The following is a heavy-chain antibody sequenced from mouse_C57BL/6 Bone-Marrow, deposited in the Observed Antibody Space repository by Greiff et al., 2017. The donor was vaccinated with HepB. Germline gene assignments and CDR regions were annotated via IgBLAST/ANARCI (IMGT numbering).Heavy chain of an antibody. CDR2: IYPGNSDT. J-gene: IGHJ3*01. V-gene: IGHV1-5*01. CDR3: AGHYDYDGFAY. Sequence: VQLQQSGTVLARPGASVKMSCKTSGYTFTSYWMHWVKQRPGQGLEWIGAIYPGNSDTSYNQKFKGKAKLTAVTSASTAYMELRSLTSEDSAVYFCAGHYDYDGFAYWGQGTLVTVSA. D-gene: IGHD2-4*01. CDR1: GYTFTSYW.